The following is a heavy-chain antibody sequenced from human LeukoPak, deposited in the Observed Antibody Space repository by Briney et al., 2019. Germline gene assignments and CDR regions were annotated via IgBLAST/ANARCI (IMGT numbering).Heavy chain of an antibody. V-gene: IGHV3-23*01. D-gene: IGHD2-2*01. CDR2: ISGSGDNT. CDR3: ARAGYQQINYYYYYYMDI. J-gene: IGHJ6*03. Sequence: GGTLRLSCAASGFTFSSHGMSWVRQAPGKGLEWVSTISGSGDNTYYADSVKGRFTISRDNSKNTLYLQMNSLRAEDTAVYYCARAGYQQINYYYYYYMDIWGKGTTVTVSS. CDR1: GFTFSSHG.